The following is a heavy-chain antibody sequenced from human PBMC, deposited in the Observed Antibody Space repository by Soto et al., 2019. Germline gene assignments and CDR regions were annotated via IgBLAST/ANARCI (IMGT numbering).Heavy chain of an antibody. Sequence: GASVKVSCKASGYTFTSYAMHWVRQAPGQRLEWMGWINVGNGNTKYLQKFQGRVTITRDTSASTAYMELRSLRSEDTAVYYCAREADFDYWGQGTLVTVSS. CDR3: AREADFDY. CDR2: INVGNGNT. J-gene: IGHJ4*02. CDR1: GYTFTSYA. V-gene: IGHV1-3*01.